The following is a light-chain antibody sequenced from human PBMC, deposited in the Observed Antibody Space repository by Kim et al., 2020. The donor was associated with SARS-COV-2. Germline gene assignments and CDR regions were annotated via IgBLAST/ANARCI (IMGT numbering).Light chain of an antibody. CDR1: SGSIVSNY. CDR2: QDN. V-gene: IGLV6-57*01. J-gene: IGLJ3*02. CDR3: QSYDGSDHWV. Sequence: NFMLTQPHSVSESPGKTVTMSCTRSSGSIVSNYVQWYQQRPDSSPTTVIFQDNQRPSGVPDRFSGSIDSSSNSASLTISGLKTEDEADYYCQSYDGSDHWVFGGGTQLTVL.